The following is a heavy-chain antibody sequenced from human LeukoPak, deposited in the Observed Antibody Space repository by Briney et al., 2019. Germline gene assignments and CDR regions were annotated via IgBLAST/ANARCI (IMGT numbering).Heavy chain of an antibody. D-gene: IGHD3-9*01. J-gene: IGHJ4*02. CDR2: IYYSGNA. CDR1: GGSISGSSYY. CDR3: ASQLDTTGYYAGFFDS. V-gene: IGHV4-39*01. Sequence: SETLSLTCTVSGGSISGSSYYWAWIRQPPGKGLEWIGSIYYSGNAFYNASLKSRVTILVDTSKNQFSLEVDSVTAADTAMYYCASQLDTTGYYAGFFDSWGQGALVTVSS.